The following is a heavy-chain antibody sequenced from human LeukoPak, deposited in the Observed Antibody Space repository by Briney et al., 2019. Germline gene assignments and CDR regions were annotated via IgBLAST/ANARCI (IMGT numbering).Heavy chain of an antibody. Sequence: PGGSLRLSCAVSGFTVSNNFMNWVRQAPGKGLEWVSVTHGDGTTYFADSVQGRFTISRDNSKNTLYLQMNSLRDEDTAVYYCARPSSLDGSGRYYIDYWGQGTLVTVSS. D-gene: IGHD3-10*01. J-gene: IGHJ4*02. CDR1: GFTVSNNF. CDR2: THGDGTT. V-gene: IGHV3-66*01. CDR3: ARPSSLDGSGRYYIDY.